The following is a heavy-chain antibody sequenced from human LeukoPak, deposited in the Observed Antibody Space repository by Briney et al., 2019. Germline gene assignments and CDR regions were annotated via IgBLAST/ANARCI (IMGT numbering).Heavy chain of an antibody. CDR3: ARDYDFWSGLDC. CDR1: GFTISSNY. Sequence: GGSLRLSCAASGFTISSNYMKWVRQAPGKGLEWVSLIYSGGNTYYADSVKGRFTISRDNAKNSLYLQMNSLRAEDTAVYYCARDYDFWSGLDCWGQGTLVTVSS. V-gene: IGHV3-53*01. J-gene: IGHJ4*02. CDR2: IYSGGNT. D-gene: IGHD3-3*01.